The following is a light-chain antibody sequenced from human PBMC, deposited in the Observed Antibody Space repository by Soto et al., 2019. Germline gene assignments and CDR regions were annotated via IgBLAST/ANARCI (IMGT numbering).Light chain of an antibody. J-gene: IGKJ2*01. CDR2: GAS. CDR1: QSVSSSY. CDR3: QQYGSSPYT. V-gene: IGKV3-20*01. Sequence: EIVLTQSPGTLSLSPGERATLSCRASQSVSSSYLAWYQQKPGLAPRLLLYGASSRATGIPDRFSGSGSGTDFTLTISRLEPEDFAVYYCQQYGSSPYTFGQGTKLEIK.